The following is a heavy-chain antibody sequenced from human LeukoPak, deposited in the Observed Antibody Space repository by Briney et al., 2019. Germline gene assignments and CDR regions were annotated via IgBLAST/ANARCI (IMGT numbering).Heavy chain of an antibody. D-gene: IGHD3-3*01. CDR1: GCTFSSYA. CDR2: IIPIFGTA. CDR3: ARDPNSDNPYYDFWRENWFDP. V-gene: IGHV1-69*13. J-gene: IGHJ5*02. Sequence: SLKVSCKASGCTFSSYAISRVRQAPGQGLEWMGGIIPIFGTANYAQKFQGRVTITADESTSTAYMELSSLRSEDTAVYYCARDPNSDNPYYDFWRENWFDPWGQGTLVTVSS.